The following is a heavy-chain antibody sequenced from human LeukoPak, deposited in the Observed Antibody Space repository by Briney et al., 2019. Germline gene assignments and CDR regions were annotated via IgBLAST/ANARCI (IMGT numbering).Heavy chain of an antibody. J-gene: IGHJ4*02. CDR3: AREPHYYDSSGPIDY. D-gene: IGHD3-22*01. V-gene: IGHV3-21*01. CDR2: ISSSSGYI. Sequence: GGSLRLSCAASGFTFSSYSMNWVRQAPGKGLEWVSSISSSSGYIYYADSVKGRFTISRDNAKNSLYLQMNSLRAEDTAVYYCAREPHYYDSSGPIDYWGQGTLVTVSS. CDR1: GFTFSSYS.